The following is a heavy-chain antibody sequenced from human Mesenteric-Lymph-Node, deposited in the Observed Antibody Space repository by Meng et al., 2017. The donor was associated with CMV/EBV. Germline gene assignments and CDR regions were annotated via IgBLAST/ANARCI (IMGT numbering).Heavy chain of an antibody. CDR1: GTTFNSYT. CDR3: VIVMPNTDFDH. V-gene: IGHV1-69*02. CDR2: IIPILDIA. D-gene: IGHD2-21*01. J-gene: IGHJ4*02. Sequence: SCQASGTTFNSYTISWVRQAPGQGLEWMGRIIPILDIASYAHRFQDRVTFTVDKATTTAYMELSSLRSEDTAMYYCVIVMPNTDFDHWGQGTLVTVSS.